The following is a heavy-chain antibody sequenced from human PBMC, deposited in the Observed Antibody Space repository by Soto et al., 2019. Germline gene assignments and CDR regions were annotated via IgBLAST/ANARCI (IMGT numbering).Heavy chain of an antibody. Sequence: GASVKVSCKASGYTFTGYYMHWVRQAPGQGLEWMGWINPNSGGTNYAQKFQGWVTMTRDTSISTAYMELSRLRSDDTAVYYCARDAMVRGVLIPDYYYGMDVWGQGTKVTVYS. J-gene: IGHJ6*02. V-gene: IGHV1-2*04. CDR3: ARDAMVRGVLIPDYYYGMDV. CDR1: GYTFTGYY. CDR2: INPNSGGT. D-gene: IGHD3-10*01.